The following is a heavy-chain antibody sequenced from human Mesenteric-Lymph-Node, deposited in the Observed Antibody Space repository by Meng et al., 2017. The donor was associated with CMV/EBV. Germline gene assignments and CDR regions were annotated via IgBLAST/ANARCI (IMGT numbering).Heavy chain of an antibody. D-gene: IGHD2-2*01. Sequence: LSLTCAVYCGSFSCYYWSWIRQPPGKGLEWIGEINHGGSTNYNPSLKSRVTISVDTSKNQFSLKLSSVTAADTAVYYCARGGRSKLDWGQGTLVTVSS. CDR1: CGSFSCYY. V-gene: IGHV4-34*01. J-gene: IGHJ4*02. CDR3: ARGGRSKLD. CDR2: INHGGST.